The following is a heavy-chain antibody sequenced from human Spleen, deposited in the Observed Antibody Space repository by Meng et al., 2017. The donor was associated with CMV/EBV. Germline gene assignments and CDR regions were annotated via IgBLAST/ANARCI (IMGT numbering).Heavy chain of an antibody. V-gene: IGHV1-2*02. J-gene: IGHJ5*02. Sequence: GRLVESGVEVEKPGASVKVSCKASGYTFTGYYMHWVRQAPGQGLEWMGWINPNSGGTNYAQKFQGRVTMTRDTSISTAYMELSRLRSDDTAVYYCARGYSYGFAENWFDPWGQGTLVTVSS. CDR3: ARGYSYGFAENWFDP. CDR1: GYTFTGYY. D-gene: IGHD5-18*01. CDR2: INPNSGGT.